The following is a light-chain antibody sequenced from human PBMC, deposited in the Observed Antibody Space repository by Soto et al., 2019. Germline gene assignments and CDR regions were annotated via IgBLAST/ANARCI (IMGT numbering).Light chain of an antibody. J-gene: IGLJ1*01. V-gene: IGLV2-14*01. Sequence: QSVLTQPASVSGSPGQSITISCTGTSSDVGGYIYVSWYQQHPGKAPKLMIYDVTSRPSGVSYRFSGSKSGNTASLTISGLQAEDEADYYCSSYTTSSSYGFGTGTKVTV. CDR2: DVT. CDR3: SSYTTSSSYG. CDR1: SSDVGGYIY.